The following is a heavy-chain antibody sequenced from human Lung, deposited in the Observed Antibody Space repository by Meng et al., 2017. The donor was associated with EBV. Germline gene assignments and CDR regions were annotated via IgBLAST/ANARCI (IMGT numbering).Heavy chain of an antibody. J-gene: IGHJ4*02. CDR2: IYYSGST. D-gene: IGHD3-22*01. CDR3: ARGLWYYDRGGYFDN. Sequence: QVHPQASGPGLLKPSRTLALPCPVSGGTISSGGHYWSWIRQHPEKGLEWIGYIYYSGSTYYKPSLKSRLTISVDTSKNQLSLRLSSVTAADTAVYYCARGLWYYDRGGYFDNWGRGTLVTVSS. CDR1: GGTISSGGHY. V-gene: IGHV4-31*03.